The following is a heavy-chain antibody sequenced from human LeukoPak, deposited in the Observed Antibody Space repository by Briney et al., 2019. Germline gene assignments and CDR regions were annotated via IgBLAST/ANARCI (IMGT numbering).Heavy chain of an antibody. CDR3: ARTIRPYRGSDHWYFDV. Sequence: PSETLSLACTVSGGSISSYYWSWIRQPPGKGLEWIGYIYYSGSTNYNPSLKSRVTMSVDTSTNQISLRLSSVTAADTAVYYCARTIRPYRGSDHWYFDVWGRGTLVTVSS. CDR1: GGSISSYY. D-gene: IGHD2-2*02. V-gene: IGHV4-59*01. J-gene: IGHJ2*01. CDR2: IYYSGST.